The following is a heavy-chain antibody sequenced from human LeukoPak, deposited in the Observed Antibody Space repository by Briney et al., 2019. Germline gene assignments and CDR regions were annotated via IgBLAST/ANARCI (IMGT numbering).Heavy chain of an antibody. CDR3: ARDFYYYDSSGYYYPLDY. V-gene: IGHV1-18*01. CDR2: ISAYNGNT. J-gene: IGHJ4*02. D-gene: IGHD3-22*01. Sequence: GASVKVSCKASGYTFTDYGISWVREAPGQGLEWMGWISAYNGNTNYAQKLQGRVTMTTDTSTSTAYMELRSLRSDDTAVYYCARDFYYYDSSGYYYPLDYWGQGTLVTVSS. CDR1: GYTFTDYG.